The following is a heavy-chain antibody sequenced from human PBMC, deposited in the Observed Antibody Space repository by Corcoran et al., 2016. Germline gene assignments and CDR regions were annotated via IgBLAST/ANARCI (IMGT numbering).Heavy chain of an antibody. V-gene: IGHV4-59*01. Sequence: QVQLQESGPGLVKPSETLSLTCTVSGGSISSYYWSRIRQPPGKGLEWIGYIYYSGSTNYNPSLKSRVTISVDTSKNQFSLKLSSVTAADTAVYYCARGVAASNYWGQGTLVTVSS. CDR2: IYYSGST. D-gene: IGHD2-15*01. J-gene: IGHJ4*02. CDR3: ARGVAASNY. CDR1: GGSISSYY.